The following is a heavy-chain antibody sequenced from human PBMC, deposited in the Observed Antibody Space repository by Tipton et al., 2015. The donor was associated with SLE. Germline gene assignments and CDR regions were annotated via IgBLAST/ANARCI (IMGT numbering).Heavy chain of an antibody. CDR2: ISSSSSYI. J-gene: IGHJ4*02. D-gene: IGHD2-8*01. V-gene: IGHV3-21*01. CDR1: GFTFRTYS. CDR3: AKDRSVYAPAYYFDY. Sequence: VQLVQSGGGLVQPGGSLRLSCAASGFTFRTYSMAWVRQAPGKGLEWVSSISSSSSYIYYTDSVKGRFTISRDNAKNSLYLQMNSLRAEDTAVYYCAKDRSVYAPAYYFDYWGQGTLVTVSP.